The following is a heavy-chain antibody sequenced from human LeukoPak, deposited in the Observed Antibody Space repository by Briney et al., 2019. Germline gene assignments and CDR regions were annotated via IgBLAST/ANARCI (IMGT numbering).Heavy chain of an antibody. D-gene: IGHD5-24*01. CDR1: GGTFSSYA. J-gene: IGHJ4*02. CDR3: ARAREGYRSFDY. CDR2: IIPIFGTA. Sequence: SVKVSCKASGGTFSSYAISWVRQAPGQGLEWMGGIIPIFGTANYAQKFQGRVTITTDESTSTAYMELSSLRSEDTAVYYCARAREGYRSFDYWGQGTLVTVSS. V-gene: IGHV1-69*05.